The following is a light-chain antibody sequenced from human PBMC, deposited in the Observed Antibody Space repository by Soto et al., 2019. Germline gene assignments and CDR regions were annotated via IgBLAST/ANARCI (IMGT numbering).Light chain of an antibody. CDR1: TSDIGGYNY. Sequence: QSALTQPASVSGSPGQSITISCSRSTSDIGGYNYVSWYQHHPGKVPKVMIYEVSNRPSGVSNRFSGSKSGNTASLTISGLQAEDEADYYCSSYTSSSTLVFGGGTKLTVL. J-gene: IGLJ3*02. CDR2: EVS. V-gene: IGLV2-14*01. CDR3: SSYTSSSTLV.